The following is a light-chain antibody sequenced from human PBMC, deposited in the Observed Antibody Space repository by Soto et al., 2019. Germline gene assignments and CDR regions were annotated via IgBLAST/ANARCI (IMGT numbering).Light chain of an antibody. V-gene: IGKV1-5*03. CDR2: KAS. CDR1: QSISSW. J-gene: IGKJ2*01. Sequence: DIQMTQSPSTLSASVGDRVTITCRASQSISSWLAWDQQKPGKATKLLIYKASSLESGVPARFSGSRCGTEFTLTISSLQPDDFATYYCQQYNSYSPYTFGQGTKLHIK. CDR3: QQYNSYSPYT.